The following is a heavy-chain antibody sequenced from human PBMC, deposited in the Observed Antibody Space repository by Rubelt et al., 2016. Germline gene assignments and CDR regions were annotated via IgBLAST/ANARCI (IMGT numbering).Heavy chain of an antibody. CDR1: GGSFSGYY. V-gene: IGHV4-34*10. CDR3: ARRIGPGKGPFDY. CDR2: INHSGST. D-gene: IGHD1-1*01. Sequence: QLQLQESGPGLVKPSETLSLTCAVYGGSFSGYYWSGIRQPPGKGLEWIGEINHSGSTNYNQSLKDRVTISLDTSKNHVFLKLSSVTAADMAVYYCARRIGPGKGPFDYWGHGTLVTVSS. J-gene: IGHJ4*01.